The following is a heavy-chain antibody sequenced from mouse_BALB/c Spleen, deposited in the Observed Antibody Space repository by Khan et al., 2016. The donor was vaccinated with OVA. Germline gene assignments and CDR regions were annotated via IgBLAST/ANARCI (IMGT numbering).Heavy chain of an antibody. Sequence: VQLVESGPGLVAPSQSLSITCTISGFSLTDYGVHWVRQPPGKGLEWLVLMWGDGTTSYNSALKSRLTISQDNSKSQVFLKMNSLQTDDTAMYFCARQPYYHYNVMDYWGQGTSVTVSS. CDR2: MWGDGTT. V-gene: IGHV2-6-1*01. J-gene: IGHJ4*01. CDR1: GFSLTDYG. D-gene: IGHD2-10*01. CDR3: ARQPYYHYNVMDY.